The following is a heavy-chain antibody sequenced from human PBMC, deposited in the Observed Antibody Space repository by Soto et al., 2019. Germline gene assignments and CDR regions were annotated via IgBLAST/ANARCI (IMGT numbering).Heavy chain of an antibody. J-gene: IGHJ4*02. Sequence: GGSLRLSCAASGFTFSSYSMNWVRQAPGKGLEWVSYISRSSSSIYYADSVKGRFAISKYHAKNSLYLQMNSLRDEYTAVYYFARDNKCLFQYYFDYWGQGTLVTVSS. CDR2: ISRSSSSI. D-gene: IGHD3-22*01. V-gene: IGHV3-48*02. CDR1: GFTFSSYS. CDR3: ARDNKCLFQYYFDY.